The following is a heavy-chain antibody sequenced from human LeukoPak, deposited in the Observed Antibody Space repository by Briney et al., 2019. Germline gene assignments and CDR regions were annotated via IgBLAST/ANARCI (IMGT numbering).Heavy chain of an antibody. V-gene: IGHV3-48*03. CDR3: ARDYAYYGSGGYEQWFDP. CDR1: GFTFSSYE. J-gene: IGHJ5*02. CDR2: ISSSGSTI. D-gene: IGHD3-10*01. Sequence: PGGSLRLSCAASGFTFSSYEMNWVRQAPGKGLEWVSYISSSGSTIYYADSVKGRFTISRDNAKNSLYLQMNSLRAEDTAVYYCARDYAYYGSGGYEQWFDPWGQGTLVTVSS.